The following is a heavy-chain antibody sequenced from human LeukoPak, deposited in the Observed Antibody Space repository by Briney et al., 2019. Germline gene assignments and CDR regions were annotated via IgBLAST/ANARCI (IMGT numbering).Heavy chain of an antibody. CDR1: GFTFSSNS. CDR3: ARDPSYDYVWGSYRNPTADFDY. D-gene: IGHD3-16*02. Sequence: GGSLRLSCAASGFTFSSNSMNWVRQAPGKGLEWVSSISSSSSYIYYADSVKGRFTISRDNAKNSLYLQMNSVRAEDTAVYYCARDPSYDYVWGSYRNPTADFDYWGQGTLVTVSS. V-gene: IGHV3-21*01. J-gene: IGHJ4*02. CDR2: ISSSSSYI.